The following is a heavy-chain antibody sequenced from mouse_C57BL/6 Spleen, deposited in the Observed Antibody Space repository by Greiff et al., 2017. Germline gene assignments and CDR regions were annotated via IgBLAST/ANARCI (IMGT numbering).Heavy chain of an antibody. Sequence: EVQLMESGPGLVKPSQSLSLTCSVTGYSITSGYYWNWIRQFPGNKLEWMGYISYDGSNNYNPSLKNRISITRDTSKNQFFLKLNSVTTEDTATYYCARDDFTRFDYWGQGTTLTVSS. CDR1: GYSITSGYY. CDR2: ISYDGSN. J-gene: IGHJ2*01. CDR3: ARDDFTRFDY. V-gene: IGHV3-6*01.